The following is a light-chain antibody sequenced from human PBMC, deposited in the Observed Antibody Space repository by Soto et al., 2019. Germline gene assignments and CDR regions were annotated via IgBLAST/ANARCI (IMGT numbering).Light chain of an antibody. J-gene: IGKJ2*01. CDR3: QQYKNWPYT. CDR1: QSVGRN. V-gene: IGKV3-15*01. CDR2: GTS. Sequence: EIVMTQSPVALSVSPGERAALSCRASQSVGRNFAWYQQRPGQAPRVLIYGTSTRATGVPARFSGSGSGTDFTLTISRLQSEDFAVYYCQQYKNWPYTFGQGTRLEIK.